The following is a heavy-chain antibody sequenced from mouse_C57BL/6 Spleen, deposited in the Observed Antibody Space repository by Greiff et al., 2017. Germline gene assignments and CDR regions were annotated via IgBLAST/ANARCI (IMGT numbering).Heavy chain of an antibody. Sequence: QVQLQQPGAELVKPGASVKLSCKASGYTFTSYWMQWVKQRPGQGLEWIGEIDPSDSYTNYNQKFTGKATLTVDTSSRTAYMQLSSLTSEDSAVYYCARGGAMDYWGQGTSVTVSS. V-gene: IGHV1-50*01. J-gene: IGHJ4*01. CDR1: GYTFTSYW. CDR3: ARGGAMDY. CDR2: IDPSDSYT.